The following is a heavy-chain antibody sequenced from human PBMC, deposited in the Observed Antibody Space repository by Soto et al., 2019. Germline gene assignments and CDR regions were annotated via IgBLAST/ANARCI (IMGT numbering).Heavy chain of an antibody. CDR1: GGSISSSSYY. J-gene: IGHJ6*02. V-gene: IGHV4-39*01. Sequence: SETLSLTCTVSGGSISSSSYYWGWIRQPPGKGLEWIGSIYYSGSTYYNPSLKSRVTISVDTSKNQFSLKLSSVTAADTAVYFCARAPYSSHWNQPWQTPRRPGNYGMDVWGQGTTVTVSS. CDR2: IYYSGST. CDR3: ARAPYSSHWNQPWQTPRRPGNYGMDV. D-gene: IGHD1-1*01.